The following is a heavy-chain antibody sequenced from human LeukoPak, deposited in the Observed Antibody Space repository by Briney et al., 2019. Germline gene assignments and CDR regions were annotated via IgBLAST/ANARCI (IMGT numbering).Heavy chain of an antibody. V-gene: IGHV1-2*02. D-gene: IGHD3-10*01. CDR3: ARDPSRGYFDY. J-gene: IGHJ4*02. CDR1: GYTFTGYF. Sequence: GASVKVSCKASGYTFTGYFLHWVRQAPGQGLEWMGWINPNSGGTNYAQKFQGRVTMTRDTSISTAYMEPTRLRSDDTAVYYCARDPSRGYFDYWGQGTLVTVSS. CDR2: INPNSGGT.